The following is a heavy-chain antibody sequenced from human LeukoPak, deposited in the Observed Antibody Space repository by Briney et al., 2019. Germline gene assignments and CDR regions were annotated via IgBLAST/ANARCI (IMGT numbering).Heavy chain of an antibody. Sequence: GGSLRHSCAASGFTFSNYVMRWVRHAPGKGLVWVSAIGGTGGITYYATSVNGRFTISRDNSKNTLYLQMNSLRSEDTAVYYFAKSPGTGHLHDAFVIWGQGTMVTVSS. CDR1: GFTFSNYV. CDR2: IGGTGGIT. V-gene: IGHV3-23*01. D-gene: IGHD3-10*01. CDR3: AKSPGTGHLHDAFVI. J-gene: IGHJ3*02.